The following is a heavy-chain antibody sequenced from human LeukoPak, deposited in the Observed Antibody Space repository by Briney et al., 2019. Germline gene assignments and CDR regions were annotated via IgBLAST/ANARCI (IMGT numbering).Heavy chain of an antibody. D-gene: IGHD2-15*01. CDR1: GFTFSSYS. J-gene: IGHJ4*02. CDR3: AKAPVTTCSGAYRYPFDY. Sequence: PGGSLRLSCAASGFTFSSYSMNWVRQAPGKGLEWVSSISSSSSYIYYADSVKGRFTISRDNAKNSLYLQMNSLRAEDAAVYYRAKAPVTTCSGAYRYPFDYWSQGTLVTVSS. V-gene: IGHV3-21*04. CDR2: ISSSSSYI.